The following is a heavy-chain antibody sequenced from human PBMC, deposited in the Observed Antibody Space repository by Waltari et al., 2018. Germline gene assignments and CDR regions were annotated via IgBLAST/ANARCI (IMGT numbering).Heavy chain of an antibody. J-gene: IGHJ4*02. CDR1: GDSMSSSDW. Sequence: QMQLQESGPGLVKPSGTLSLTCTVSGDSMSSSDWWSWVRQPPEKGLAWIGQIQRSGRTHYKPSFESRVTISIDTSKNQFSLKVTSTTAADTAGYYCARDRGRGIYLDSWGRGTLVTVSP. V-gene: IGHV4-4*02. CDR2: IQRSGRT. D-gene: IGHD2-15*01. CDR3: ARDRGRGIYLDS.